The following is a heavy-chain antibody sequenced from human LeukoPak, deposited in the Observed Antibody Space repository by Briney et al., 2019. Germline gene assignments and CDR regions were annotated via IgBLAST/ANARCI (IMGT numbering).Heavy chain of an antibody. D-gene: IGHD6-13*01. J-gene: IGHJ4*02. CDR3: ARDDPLGYSSSWYEAS. CDR2: IYYSGST. V-gene: IGHV4-39*07. Sequence: SETLSLTCTVSGGSISSSSYYWGWIRQPPGKRLEWIGSIYYSGSTYYNPSLKSRVTISVDTSKNQFSLKLSSVTAADTAVYYCARDDPLGYSSSWYEASWGQGTLVTVSS. CDR1: GGSISSSSYY.